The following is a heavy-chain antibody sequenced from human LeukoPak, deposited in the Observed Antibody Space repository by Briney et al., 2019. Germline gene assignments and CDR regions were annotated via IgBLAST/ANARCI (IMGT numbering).Heavy chain of an antibody. J-gene: IGHJ4*02. Sequence: GESLKISCKGSGYSFTSYWIGWVRQMPGKGLEWMGRIDPSDSYTNYSPSFQGHVTISTDKSISTAYLQWSSLKASDTAMYYCARDDSSGYDYWGQGTLVTVSS. CDR2: IDPSDSYT. V-gene: IGHV5-10-1*01. CDR3: ARDDSSGYDY. D-gene: IGHD3-22*01. CDR1: GYSFTSYW.